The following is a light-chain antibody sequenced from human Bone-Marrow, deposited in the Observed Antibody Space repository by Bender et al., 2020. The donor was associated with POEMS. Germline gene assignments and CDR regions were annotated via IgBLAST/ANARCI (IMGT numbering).Light chain of an antibody. CDR2: YAD. V-gene: IGLV1-36*01. CDR3: SAWDDGLRGWV. Sequence: QSLVTQPPSLSEAPRQGVTLSCSVSSPNLGNPGVNWFQQLPGEAPKVHSYYADLLTPGVSDRFSASKSGTSASLAISELQSEDEADYFCSAWDDGLRGWVLGGGTKMTV. CDR1: SPNLGNPG. J-gene: IGLJ3*02.